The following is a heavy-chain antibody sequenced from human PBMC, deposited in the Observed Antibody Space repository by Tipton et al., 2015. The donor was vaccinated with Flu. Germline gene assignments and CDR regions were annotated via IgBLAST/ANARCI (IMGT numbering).Heavy chain of an antibody. V-gene: IGHV3-21*01. D-gene: IGHD3-10*01. Sequence: SLRLSCAASGFTFSSYSMNWVRQAPGKGLEWVSSISSSSSYIYCADSVKGRFTISRDNAKNSLYLQMNSLRAEDTAVYYCARGGALWFGELGYWGQGTLVTVSS. CDR3: ARGGALWFGELGY. CDR2: ISSSSSYI. CDR1: GFTFSSYS. J-gene: IGHJ4*02.